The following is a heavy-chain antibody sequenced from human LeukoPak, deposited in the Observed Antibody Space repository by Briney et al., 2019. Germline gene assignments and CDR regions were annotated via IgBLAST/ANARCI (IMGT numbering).Heavy chain of an antibody. D-gene: IGHD6-13*01. Sequence: GGSLRLSCAASGFTFSSDAMSWVRQAPGKGLEWVSAISGNGGSTYYADSVKGRFTISRDISKNTLYLQMNSLRAEDTAVYYCAKPPPSSYYYYYGMDVWGQGTTVTVSS. CDR2: ISGNGGST. J-gene: IGHJ6*02. CDR1: GFTFSSDA. CDR3: AKPPPSSYYYYYGMDV. V-gene: IGHV3-23*01.